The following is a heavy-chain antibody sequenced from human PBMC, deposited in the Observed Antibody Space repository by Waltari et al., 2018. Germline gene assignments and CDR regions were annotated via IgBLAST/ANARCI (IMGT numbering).Heavy chain of an antibody. CDR1: GGSFSGYY. J-gene: IGHJ6*02. D-gene: IGHD3-22*01. CDR2: IKHSGST. Sequence: QVQLQQWGAGLLKPSETLSLTGAVYGGSFSGYYWSWIRQPPGTELAWIGEIKHSGSTNSPPCLKRRVTISVDTSKSQFSLKLSSVTAADTAVYYCARGQVVVITRYYYYGMDVWGQGTTVTVSS. V-gene: IGHV4-34*01. CDR3: ARGQVVVITRYYYYGMDV.